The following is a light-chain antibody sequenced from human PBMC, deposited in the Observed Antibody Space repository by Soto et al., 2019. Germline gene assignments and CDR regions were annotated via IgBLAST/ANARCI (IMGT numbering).Light chain of an antibody. J-gene: IGKJ5*01. CDR2: DAS. Sequence: LTECRAGQACSSRWTATHSYKASQSVSSNLAWYQQKPGQAPRLLIYDASNRATGIPARFSGSGSQTDFIRTLSSPAHQDFRVYCCQQRCNWPITCGYGTRLEIK. CDR3: QQRCNWPIT. CDR1: QSVSSN. V-gene: IGKV3-11*01.